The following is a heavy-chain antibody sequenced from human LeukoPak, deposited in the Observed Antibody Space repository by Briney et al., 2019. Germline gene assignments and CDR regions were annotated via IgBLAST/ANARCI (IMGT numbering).Heavy chain of an antibody. CDR3: ARAIYYVSGSRNFDY. V-gene: IGHV4-59*11. CDR2: IYYSGST. Sequence: PSETLSLTSTVSGGSISSHYWSWLRQPPGKGLEWIGYIYYSGSTNYNPSLKSRVTISVDTSKNQFSLKLSSVTAADTAVYYCARAIYYVSGSRNFDYWGQGTLVTVSS. D-gene: IGHD3-10*01. CDR1: GGSISSHY. J-gene: IGHJ4*02.